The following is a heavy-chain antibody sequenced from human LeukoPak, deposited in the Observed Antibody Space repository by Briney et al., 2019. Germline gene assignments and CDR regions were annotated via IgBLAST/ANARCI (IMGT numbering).Heavy chain of an antibody. J-gene: IGHJ4*02. D-gene: IGHD3-10*01. V-gene: IGHV4-61*02. CDR3: ARDAWFGAGRTFAY. Sequence: SETLSLTCTVSGDSISSGSYYWSWLRQPAGTGLEWFGRIYTSGSTNYIPSLKSRLTISVDTSKNQFSLRMSSVTAADTAVYYCARDAWFGAGRTFAYWGQGTLVTVSS. CDR2: IYTSGST. CDR1: GDSISSGSYY.